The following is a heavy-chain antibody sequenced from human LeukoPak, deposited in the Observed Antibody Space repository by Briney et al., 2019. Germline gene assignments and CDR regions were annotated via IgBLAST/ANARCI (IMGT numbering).Heavy chain of an antibody. CDR2: IRATAGTT. D-gene: IGHD5-12*01. V-gene: IGHV3-23*01. CDR3: AKGGYTSHYDY. Sequence: GGSLRLSCAASGFTFSSYAMTWVRQAPGKGLQWVSTIRATAGTTYYTDSVKGRFTISRDNSKNTLFLQMNSLRAEDTAVYYCAKGGYTSHYDYWGQGILVTVSS. CDR1: GFTFSSYA. J-gene: IGHJ4*02.